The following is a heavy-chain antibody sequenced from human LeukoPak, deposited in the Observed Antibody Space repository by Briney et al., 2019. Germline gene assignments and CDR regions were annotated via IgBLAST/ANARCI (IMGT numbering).Heavy chain of an antibody. Sequence: PGESLKISCKGSGYSFTSYWIGWVRQMPGKGLEWMGIVYPGDSETRYSPSFQGQVTISADKSTTAAYLQWSSLKASGTAMYYCARTQTPGSRDAFDIWGQGTMVTVSS. CDR1: GYSFTSYW. J-gene: IGHJ3*02. CDR2: VYPGDSET. CDR3: ARTQTPGSRDAFDI. D-gene: IGHD6-13*01. V-gene: IGHV5-51*01.